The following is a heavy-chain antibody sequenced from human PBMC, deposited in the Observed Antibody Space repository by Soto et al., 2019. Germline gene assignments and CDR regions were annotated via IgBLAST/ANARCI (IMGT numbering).Heavy chain of an antibody. D-gene: IGHD2-2*01. J-gene: IGHJ4*02. Sequence: GASVKVSCKASGYTFTSYYLHWVRQAPGQGLEWMGIINPSGGSTTYAQKFRGRVTMTRDTSTSTVYMELSSLRSEDTAVYYCARDRSSRWFYFDYWGQGTLVTVSS. CDR1: GYTFTSYY. V-gene: IGHV1-46*01. CDR2: INPSGGST. CDR3: ARDRSSRWFYFDY.